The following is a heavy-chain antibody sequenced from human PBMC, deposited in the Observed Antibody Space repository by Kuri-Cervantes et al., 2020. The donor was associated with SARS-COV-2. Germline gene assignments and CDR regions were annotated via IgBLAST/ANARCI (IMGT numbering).Heavy chain of an antibody. V-gene: IGHV3-30*18. CDR1: GFTFSSYG. J-gene: IGHJ4*02. Sequence: GGSLGLSCAASGFTFSSYGMHWVRQAPGKGLEWVAVISYDGSNKYYADSVKGRFTISRDNSKNTPYLQMNSLRAEDTAVYYCAKDSSDYDSSGGPSAYWGQGTLVTVSS. CDR3: AKDSSDYDSSGGPSAY. D-gene: IGHD3-22*01. CDR2: ISYDGSNK.